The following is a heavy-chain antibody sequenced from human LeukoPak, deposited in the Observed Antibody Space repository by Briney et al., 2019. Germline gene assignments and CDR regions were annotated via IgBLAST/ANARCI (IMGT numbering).Heavy chain of an antibody. D-gene: IGHD3-22*01. Sequence: SGTLSLTCAVSGGSISSDYWWSWVRQPPGKGLEWIGEIYHSGTTNYNPSLKSRVTISVDKSKNQFSLELSSVTAADTAVYYCARHWVSYYYDSSGPAPTLFDYWGQGTLVTVSS. V-gene: IGHV4-4*02. CDR1: GGSISSDYW. CDR2: IYHSGTT. CDR3: ARHWVSYYYDSSGPAPTLFDY. J-gene: IGHJ4*02.